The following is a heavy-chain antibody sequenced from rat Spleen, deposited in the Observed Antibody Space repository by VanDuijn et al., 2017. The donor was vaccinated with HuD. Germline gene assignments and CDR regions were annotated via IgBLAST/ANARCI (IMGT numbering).Heavy chain of an antibody. J-gene: IGHJ4*01. V-gene: IGHV3-1*01. CDR3: ARGAGYVLDA. CDR1: GYSSTDSH. D-gene: IGHD1-4*01. Sequence: EVRLQESGPGLVKPSQSLSLTCSVTGYSSTDSHWGWIRKFPGNKMEWMGFITYSGTTTYNPSLKSRISITLDTSKNQFFLQLNSVTTEDTATYYCARGAGYVLDAWGQGASVTVSS. CDR2: ITYSGTT.